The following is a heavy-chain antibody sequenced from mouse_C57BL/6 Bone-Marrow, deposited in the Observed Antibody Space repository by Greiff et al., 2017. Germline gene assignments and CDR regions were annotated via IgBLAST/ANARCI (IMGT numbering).Heavy chain of an antibody. D-gene: IGHD4-1*02. J-gene: IGHJ3*01. V-gene: IGHV7-3*01. CDR1: GFTFTDYY. Sequence: EVKVVESGGGLVQPGGSLSLSCAASGFTFTDYYMSWVRQPPGKALAWLGFIRNKANGYTTEYSASVKGRFTISRDNYQSILYLQMNALRAEDSATDYCARLSSTGGFADWGQGTLVTVAA. CDR3: ARLSSTGGFAD. CDR2: IRNKANGYTT.